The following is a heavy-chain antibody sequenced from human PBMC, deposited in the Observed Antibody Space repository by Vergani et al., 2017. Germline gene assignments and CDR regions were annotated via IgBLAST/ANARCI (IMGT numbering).Heavy chain of an antibody. Sequence: QVQLVESGGGVVQRGGSLRLSCATSGFTLSNYDMQWIRQGPGKGLEFVAFIQFDGSNQYYADSVKGRFTLSRDFSKNTLYLQMNSLRTDDTATYDCAKHISGWGSDYWGQGTQVIVSS. V-gene: IGHV3-30*02. J-gene: IGHJ4*02. D-gene: IGHD6-19*01. CDR2: IQFDGSNQ. CDR1: GFTLSNYD. CDR3: AKHISGWGSDY.